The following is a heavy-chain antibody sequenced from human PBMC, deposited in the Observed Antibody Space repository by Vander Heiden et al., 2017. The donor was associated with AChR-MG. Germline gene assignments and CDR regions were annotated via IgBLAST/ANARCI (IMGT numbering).Heavy chain of an antibody. CDR2: ITGGGDGT. CDR3: AKDPNGDYVGAFDF. V-gene: IGHV3-23*01. D-gene: IGHD2-8*01. J-gene: IGHJ3*01. Sequence: EVQLLAFGGGLAQPGGSLSLSCAASGFTLNTYAMTWVRQAPGKGLEWVAAITGGGDGTKYADSVKGRFTISRDNSRTTLYLQMNYLRAEDTAVYYCAKDPNGDYVGAFDFWGQGTVVTVSS. CDR1: GFTLNTYA.